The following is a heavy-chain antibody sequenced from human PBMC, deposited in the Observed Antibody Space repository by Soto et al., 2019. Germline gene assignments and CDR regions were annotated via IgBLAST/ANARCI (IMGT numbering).Heavy chain of an antibody. CDR1: GGSVSSGSYY. Sequence: LSLTCTVSGGSVSSGSYYWSWIRQPPGKGLEWIGYIYYSGSTNYNPSLKSRVTISVDTSKNQFSLKLSSVTAADTAVYYCARHDDYGDYNNWFDPWGQGTLVTVSS. J-gene: IGHJ5*02. CDR2: IYYSGST. V-gene: IGHV4-61*01. D-gene: IGHD4-17*01. CDR3: ARHDDYGDYNNWFDP.